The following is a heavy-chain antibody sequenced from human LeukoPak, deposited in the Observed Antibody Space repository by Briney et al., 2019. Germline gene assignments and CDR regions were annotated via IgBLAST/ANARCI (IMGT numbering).Heavy chain of an antibody. V-gene: IGHV1-18*01. CDR2: ISPYTVNT. D-gene: IGHD5-24*01. Sequence: ASVTVSFTASGYTFTIYGISWVRQAPGQGRGWMGGISPYTVNTNYAQKLQGRVTMTTDTSTTTAYMELRSLRSDDTAVYYCAREMATIVNQFDYWGQGTLVTVSS. J-gene: IGHJ4*02. CDR1: GYTFTIYG. CDR3: AREMATIVNQFDY.